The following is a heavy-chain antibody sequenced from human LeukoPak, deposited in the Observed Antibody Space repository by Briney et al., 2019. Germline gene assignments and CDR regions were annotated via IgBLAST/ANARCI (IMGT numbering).Heavy chain of an antibody. Sequence: GASVKVSCKASGGTFSSYAISWVRQAPGQGLEWMGGIIPIFGTANYAQKFQGRVTITTDESTSTAYMELSSLRSEDTAVYYCWLFGRFSYFDYWGQGTLVTVSS. CDR1: GGTFSSYA. J-gene: IGHJ4*02. CDR2: IIPIFGTA. CDR3: WLFGRFSYFDY. V-gene: IGHV1-69*05. D-gene: IGHD3-22*01.